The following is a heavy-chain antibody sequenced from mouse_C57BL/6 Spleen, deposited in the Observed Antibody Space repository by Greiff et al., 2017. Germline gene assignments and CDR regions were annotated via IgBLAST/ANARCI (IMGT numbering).Heavy chain of an antibody. CDR1: GFSLTSYG. Sequence: QVQLQQSGPGLVQPSQSLSITCTVSGFSLTSYGVHWVRQSPGKGLEWLGVIWRGGSTDYNAAFMSRLSITKDNSKSQVFFKMNSLQADDSAIYYVAKNSPTPSPHFDYWGQGTTLTVSS. V-gene: IGHV2-5*01. D-gene: IGHD6-1*01. CDR2: IWRGGST. CDR3: AKNSPTPSPHFDY. J-gene: IGHJ2*01.